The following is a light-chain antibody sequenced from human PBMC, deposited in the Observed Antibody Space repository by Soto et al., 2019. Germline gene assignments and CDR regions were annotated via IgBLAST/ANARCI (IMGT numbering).Light chain of an antibody. V-gene: IGLV1-51*01. CDR2: DNN. Sequence: QAVVTQPPSVSAAPGQNVTISCSGSGSNIGSNYVSWYQHLPGTAPKLLLYDNNKRSSGIPDCSSGSQSGTSATLGITGLQTGDEADYYCGTWDSGRRAVFGGGTKVTVL. CDR1: GSNIGSNY. CDR3: GTWDSGRRAV. J-gene: IGLJ2*01.